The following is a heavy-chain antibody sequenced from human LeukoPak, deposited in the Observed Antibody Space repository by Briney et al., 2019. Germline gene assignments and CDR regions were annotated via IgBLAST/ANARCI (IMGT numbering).Heavy chain of an antibody. J-gene: IGHJ5*02. Sequence: SVKVSCKASGGTFSSYAISWVRQAPGQGLEWMGRIIPIFGTANYAQKFQGRVTITTDESTSTAYMELSSLRSEDTAVYYCARGTYYGDYYNWFDPWGQGTLVTVSS. CDR1: GGTFSSYA. CDR2: IIPIFGTA. V-gene: IGHV1-69*05. CDR3: ARGTYYGDYYNWFDP. D-gene: IGHD4-17*01.